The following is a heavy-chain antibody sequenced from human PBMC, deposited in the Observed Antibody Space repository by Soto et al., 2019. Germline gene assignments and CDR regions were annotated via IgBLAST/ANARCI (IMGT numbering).Heavy chain of an antibody. CDR3: ARGRYPAARAYYYYGMDV. V-gene: IGHV3-20*04. CDR1: GFTFDDYG. CDR2: INWNGGST. D-gene: IGHD2-2*01. Sequence: GGSLRLSCAASGFTFDDYGMSWVRQAPGKGLEWVSGINWNGGSTGYADSVKGRFTISRDNAKNSLYLQMNSLRAEDTALYYCARGRYPAARAYYYYGMDVWGQGTTVTVSS. J-gene: IGHJ6*02.